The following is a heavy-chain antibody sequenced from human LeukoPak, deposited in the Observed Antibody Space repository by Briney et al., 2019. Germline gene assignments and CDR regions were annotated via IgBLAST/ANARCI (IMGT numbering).Heavy chain of an antibody. CDR2: INTDGSTT. Sequence: PGGSLRLSCAASGVTFINYWMHWVRQAPGKGLVWVSRINTDGSTTNYADSAKGRFTISRDNAKNTLYLQMNSLRAEDTAVYYCAGEVGNDAFDVWGQGTMVTVSS. CDR3: AGEVGNDAFDV. V-gene: IGHV3-74*01. J-gene: IGHJ3*01. CDR1: GVTFINYW.